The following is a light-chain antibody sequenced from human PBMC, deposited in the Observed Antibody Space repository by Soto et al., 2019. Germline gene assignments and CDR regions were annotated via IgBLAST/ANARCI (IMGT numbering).Light chain of an antibody. CDR1: QSISTY. Sequence: DIQLTQSPSSLSASIGDRVTITCRASQSISTYLNWYQLKPGKAPKLLIYAASTLQSGVPSRLSGTGSGPEFTLTINGLQPEDFATYYYQQSSSSPWTFGQGTRVDIK. CDR3: QQSSSSPWT. J-gene: IGKJ1*01. CDR2: AAS. V-gene: IGKV1-39*01.